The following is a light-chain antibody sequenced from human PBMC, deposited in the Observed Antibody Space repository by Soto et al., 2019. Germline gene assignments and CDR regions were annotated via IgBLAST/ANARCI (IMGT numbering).Light chain of an antibody. CDR2: GAS. CDR3: QQYGSSPT. CDR1: QSVSSSY. V-gene: IGKV3-20*01. J-gene: IGKJ1*01. Sequence: EIVLTQSPGTLSLSPGERATLSCRASQSVSSSYLAWYQQKPGQAPRLLIYGASSRATGIPDRFSGSGSGTDFTLNISRLEPEDFAVYYCQQYGSSPTFGKGTKEDIK.